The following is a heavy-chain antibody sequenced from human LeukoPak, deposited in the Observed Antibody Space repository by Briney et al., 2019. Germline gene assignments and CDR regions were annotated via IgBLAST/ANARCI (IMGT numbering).Heavy chain of an antibody. V-gene: IGHV3-23*01. D-gene: IGHD3-3*01. CDR2: ISGSGDST. J-gene: IGHJ4*02. CDR1: GFTFSSYA. CDR3: AKDTYYDFWSGYYYFDY. Sequence: GGSLRLSCAASGFTFSSYAMSWVRQAPGRGLEWVSTISGSGDSTYYADSVKGRFTISSDNSKKPLYLQMNRLRAEDTAVYYCAKDTYYDFWSGYYYFDYWGQGTLVTVSS.